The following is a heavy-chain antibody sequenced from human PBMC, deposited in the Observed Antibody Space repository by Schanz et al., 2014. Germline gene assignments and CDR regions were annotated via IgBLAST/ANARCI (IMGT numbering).Heavy chain of an antibody. J-gene: IGHJ4*02. V-gene: IGHV3-23*04. D-gene: IGHD5-12*01. Sequence: VRLVESGGGVVQPGRSLRLSCAASGFTFSSYAMSWVRQAPGKGLEWVSAISGSGGSTYYADSVKGRFTISRDNSKNTLYLQMNSLRAEDTAVYYCARKVVATIGGYYDNWGQGTLVIVSS. CDR2: ISGSGGST. CDR1: GFTFSSYA. CDR3: ARKVVATIGGYYDN.